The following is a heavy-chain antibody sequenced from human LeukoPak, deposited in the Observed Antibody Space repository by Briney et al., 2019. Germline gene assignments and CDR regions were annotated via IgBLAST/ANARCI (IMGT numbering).Heavy chain of an antibody. CDR1: GFTFSSYA. CDR3: ARDDGAARPFDY. J-gene: IGHJ4*02. CDR2: IGPSGTSI. D-gene: IGHD6-6*01. V-gene: IGHV3-48*03. Sequence: GGSLRLSCAASGFTFSSYAMNWVRQAPGRGLEWVSYIGPSGTSIYYADSVKGRFTISRDNAKNSLYLQMNSLRAEDTAVYYCARDDGAARPFDYWGQGTLVTVSS.